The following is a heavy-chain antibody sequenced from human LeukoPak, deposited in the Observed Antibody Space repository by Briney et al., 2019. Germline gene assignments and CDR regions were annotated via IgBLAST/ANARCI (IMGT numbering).Heavy chain of an antibody. J-gene: IGHJ4*02. CDR1: GYSISSGHY. CDR3: ARAGIVGAIDY. D-gene: IGHD1-26*01. Sequence: SETLSLTCTVSGYSISSGHYWGWIRQPPGKGLEWIGSIYHSGSTYYNPSLKSRVTISVDTSKNQFSLKLSSVTAADTAVYYCARAGIVGAIDYWGQGTLVTVSS. V-gene: IGHV4-38-2*02. CDR2: IYHSGST.